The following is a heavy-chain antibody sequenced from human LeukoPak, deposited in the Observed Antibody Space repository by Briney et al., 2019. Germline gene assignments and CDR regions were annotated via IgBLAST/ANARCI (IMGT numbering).Heavy chain of an antibody. D-gene: IGHD2-2*01. Sequence: GASVKVSCKASGYTFTGYFIHWVRQAPGQGLEWMGWINPNSGGTNYAQRFQGRVTMTRDTSISTVYMELNSLRSDDTAVYYCARDLGKTDIAVVPAARPFADYWGQGTLVTVSS. CDR1: GYTFTGYF. CDR2: INPNSGGT. CDR3: ARDLGKTDIAVVPAARPFADY. J-gene: IGHJ4*02. V-gene: IGHV1-2*02.